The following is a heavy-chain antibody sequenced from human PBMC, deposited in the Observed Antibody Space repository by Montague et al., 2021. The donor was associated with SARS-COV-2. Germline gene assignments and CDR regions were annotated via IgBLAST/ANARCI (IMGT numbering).Heavy chain of an antibody. CDR2: IYYTGST. D-gene: IGHD1-1*01. CDR3: ARAQNTCFIANCVNYLDF. J-gene: IGHJ4*02. V-gene: IGHV4-59*01. Sequence: SETLSLTCTVSGGSISSYYWSWIRQPPGKGLEWIVYIYYTGSTKYNPSLKSRVTMSLDRHTNRFSLRLNSVTAADTAMYYCARAQNTCFIANCVNYLDFWGLGAQVTVSS. CDR1: GGSISSYY.